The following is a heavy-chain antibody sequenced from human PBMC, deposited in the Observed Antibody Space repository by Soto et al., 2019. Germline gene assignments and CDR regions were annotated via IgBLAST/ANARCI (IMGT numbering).Heavy chain of an antibody. J-gene: IGHJ3*01. CDR1: GFTISGKKY. D-gene: IGHD1-1*01. CDR3: ATWNEREHAYDV. CDR2: LYDVDGS. V-gene: IGHV3-53*01. Sequence: DVQLVESGGGLIQPGESLRLSCVAFGFTISGKKYVAWVRQAPGKGLEWVSALYDVDGSFYADSVKGRFTTSSDSSKTTVYLQMNELRPDDTAVYYCATWNEREHAYDVWGQGTTVTVSS.